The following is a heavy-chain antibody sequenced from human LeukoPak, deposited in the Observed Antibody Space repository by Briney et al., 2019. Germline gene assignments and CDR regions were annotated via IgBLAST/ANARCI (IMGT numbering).Heavy chain of an antibody. CDR3: ATCRAQLWCEY. Sequence: GGFLRLSCAASGLTVSSSYMTWVRQAPGKGLEWVSVIYSFGSTYYADSVKGRFTISRDSSKNTLYLQMDSLRAEDTAIYYCATCRAQLWCEYWGQGTLVTVSS. CDR1: GLTVSSSY. V-gene: IGHV3-53*01. CDR2: IYSFGST. J-gene: IGHJ4*02. D-gene: IGHD4/OR15-4a*01.